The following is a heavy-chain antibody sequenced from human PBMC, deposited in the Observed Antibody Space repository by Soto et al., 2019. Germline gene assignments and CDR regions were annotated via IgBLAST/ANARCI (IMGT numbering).Heavy chain of an antibody. Sequence: KTSETLSLTCTVSCGSISSYYWSWIRQPPGKGLEWIGYIYYSGSTNYNPSLKSRVTISVDTSKNQFSLKLSSVTAADTAVYYCARGIPRAFDIWGQGTMVTVSS. CDR2: IYYSGST. V-gene: IGHV4-59*01. CDR1: CGSISSYY. J-gene: IGHJ3*02. CDR3: ARGIPRAFDI. D-gene: IGHD2-2*02.